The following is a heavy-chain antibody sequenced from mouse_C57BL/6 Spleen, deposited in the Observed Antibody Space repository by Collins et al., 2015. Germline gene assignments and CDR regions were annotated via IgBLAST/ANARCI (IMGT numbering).Heavy chain of an antibody. CDR1: GYMFTSYW. CDR2: TDPYDSET. J-gene: IGHJ2*01. CDR3: ARSAATWNFDY. D-gene: IGHD1-2*01. Sequence: QVQLQQPGAELVRPGASVKLSCKTSGYMFTSYWMNWIKQRPEQGLEWIGRTDPYDSETHYNQKFKDKAILTVDKSSSTAYIQLSSLTSEDSAVYYCARSAATWNFDYWGQGTTLTVSS. V-gene: IGHV1-52*01.